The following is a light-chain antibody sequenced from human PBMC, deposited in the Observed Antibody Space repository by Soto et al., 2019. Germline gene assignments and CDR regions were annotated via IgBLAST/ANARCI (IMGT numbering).Light chain of an antibody. CDR3: QPRSNWPS. CDR1: QSVSSF. V-gene: IGKV3-11*01. J-gene: IGKJ3*01. CDR2: VAS. Sequence: EVVLTKCPGTLSLSPGERATLSCRASQSVSSFLAWYQQKPGQAPRLLIYVASNRATGIPTRFSGSGSGTDFTLTISSLEPEDFAVYYCQPRSNWPSFGPGTKVDI.